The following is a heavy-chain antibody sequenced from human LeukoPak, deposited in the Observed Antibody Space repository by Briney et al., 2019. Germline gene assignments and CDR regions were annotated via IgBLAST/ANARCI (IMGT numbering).Heavy chain of an antibody. CDR2: ISAYNGDT. J-gene: IGHJ5*02. CDR1: GYTFTSYG. CDR3: ARLREDIVVVPAAMLNWFDP. Sequence: ASVKVSCKPSGYTFTSYGISWVRQAPGQGLEWMGWISAYNGDTNYAQKLQGRVTMTTDTSTSTAYMELRSLRSDDTAVYYCARLREDIVVVPAAMLNWFDPWGQGTLVTVSS. D-gene: IGHD2-2*01. V-gene: IGHV1-18*04.